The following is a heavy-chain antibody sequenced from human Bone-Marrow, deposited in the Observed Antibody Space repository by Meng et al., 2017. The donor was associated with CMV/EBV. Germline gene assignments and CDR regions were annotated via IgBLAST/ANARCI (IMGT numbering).Heavy chain of an antibody. Sequence: SVKVSCKASGGTFSSYAISWVRQAPGQGLEWMGGIIPIFGTANYAQKFQGRVTMTTDTSTSTAYMELRSLRSDDTAVYYCARNTGGSYYGYWGQGTLVTVSS. CDR2: IIPIFGTA. D-gene: IGHD1-26*01. CDR1: GGTFSSYA. CDR3: ARNTGGSYYGY. J-gene: IGHJ4*02. V-gene: IGHV1-69*05.